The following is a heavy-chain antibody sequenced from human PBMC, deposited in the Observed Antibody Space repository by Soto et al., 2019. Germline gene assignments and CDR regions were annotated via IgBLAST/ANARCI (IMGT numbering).Heavy chain of an antibody. D-gene: IGHD3-22*01. CDR3: AREGARDSSGYPGYYFDY. J-gene: IGHJ4*02. V-gene: IGHV1-69*08. Sequence: QVQLVQSGAEVKKPGSSVKVSCKASGGTFSSYTFSWVRQAPGQGLEWMGRIIPILGIADYAQKFQGRVTITADKSTSTAYMELSSLRSEDTAVYYCAREGARDSSGYPGYYFDYWGQGTLVTVSS. CDR2: IIPILGIA. CDR1: GGTFSSYT.